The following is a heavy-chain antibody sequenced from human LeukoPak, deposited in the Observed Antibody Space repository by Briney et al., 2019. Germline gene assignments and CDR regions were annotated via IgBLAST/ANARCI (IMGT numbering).Heavy chain of an antibody. CDR1: GFTFSSYW. CDR3: AKDKEWLVRSLRNTGYMDV. V-gene: IGHV3-7*03. D-gene: IGHD6-19*01. Sequence: PGGSLKLSCTASGFTFSSYWMSWFRQAPGQGLEWVANIKQDGSEKYYVGSEKGRVTISRDNAKNSLYLQMNSLRAEDTALYYCAKDKEWLVRSLRNTGYMDVWGKGTTVTVFS. J-gene: IGHJ6*03. CDR2: IKQDGSEK.